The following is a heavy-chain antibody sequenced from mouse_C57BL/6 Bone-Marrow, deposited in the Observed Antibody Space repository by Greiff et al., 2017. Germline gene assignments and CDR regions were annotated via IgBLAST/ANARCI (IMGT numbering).Heavy chain of an antibody. CDR1: GFTFSDYY. CDR3: AREGYYYGSSHAMDY. J-gene: IGHJ4*01. Sequence: EVKVVESEGGLVQPGSSMKLSCTASGFTFSDYYMAWVRQVPEKGLEWVANINYDGSSTYYLDSLKSRFIISRDNAKNILYLQMSSLKSEDTATYYCAREGYYYGSSHAMDYWGQGTSVTVSS. V-gene: IGHV5-16*01. D-gene: IGHD1-1*01. CDR2: INYDGSST.